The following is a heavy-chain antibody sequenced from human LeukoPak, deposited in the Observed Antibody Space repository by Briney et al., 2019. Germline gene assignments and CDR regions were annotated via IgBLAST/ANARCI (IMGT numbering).Heavy chain of an antibody. D-gene: IGHD6-13*01. CDR1: GGSITGYD. Sequence: YPSETLSLTCTVAGGSITGYDWSWVRQPPGKGLEWVGYVFNSGSTNYNPYLKSRVIISVDTSKNQFSLKLTSVTAADTAVYYCARTLLSSSKAFDIWGQGTLVTVSS. V-gene: IGHV4-59*08. CDR3: ARTLLSSSKAFDI. CDR2: VFNSGST. J-gene: IGHJ4*02.